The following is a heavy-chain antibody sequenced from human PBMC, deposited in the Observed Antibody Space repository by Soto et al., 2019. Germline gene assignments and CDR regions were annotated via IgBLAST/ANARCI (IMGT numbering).Heavy chain of an antibody. CDR1: GYSFTSYW. D-gene: IGHD1-26*01. CDR2: IDPSDSYT. J-gene: IGHJ6*02. Sequence: GESLKISCKGSGYSFTSYWISWVRQMPGKGLEWMGRIDPSDSYTNYSPSFQGHVTISADKSISTAYLKWSSLKASDTAMYYCARQGSRGGYYYYGMDVWGQGTTVTVSS. CDR3: ARQGSRGGYYYYGMDV. V-gene: IGHV5-10-1*01.